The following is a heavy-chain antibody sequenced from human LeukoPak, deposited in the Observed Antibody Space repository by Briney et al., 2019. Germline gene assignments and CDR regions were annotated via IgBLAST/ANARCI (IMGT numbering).Heavy chain of an antibody. CDR3: ARGGSSGPLTLFY. CDR2: INPNSGGT. V-gene: IGHV1-2*06. J-gene: IGHJ4*02. CDR1: GYTFTGYY. D-gene: IGHD6-19*01. Sequence: ASVKVSCKASGYTFTGYYMHWVRQAPGQGLEWMGRINPNSGGTNYAQKFQGRVTMTRDTSISTAYMELSRLRSDDTAVYYCARGGSSGPLTLFYWGQGILVTVSS.